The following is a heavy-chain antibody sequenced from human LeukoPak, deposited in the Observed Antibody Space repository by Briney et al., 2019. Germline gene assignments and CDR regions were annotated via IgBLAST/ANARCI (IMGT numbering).Heavy chain of an antibody. J-gene: IGHJ4*02. Sequence: GGSLRLSCAASGSTFSSHTMNWVRQAPGKGLEWISYISNTGSVIYYADSVKGRFTISRDNAKNSLYLQMNSLRAVDTAVYYCARAGFVWFPKFSWYFDYWGQGTLVTVSS. D-gene: IGHD3-9*01. CDR3: ARAGFVWFPKFSWYFDY. CDR1: GSTFSSHT. V-gene: IGHV3-48*04. CDR2: ISNTGSVI.